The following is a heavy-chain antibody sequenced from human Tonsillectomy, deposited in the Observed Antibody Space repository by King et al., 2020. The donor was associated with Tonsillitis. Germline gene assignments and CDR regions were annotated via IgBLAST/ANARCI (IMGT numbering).Heavy chain of an antibody. Sequence: VQLVESGGGLVQPGGSLRLSCAVSGFTFSDHYIDWVRQAPGKGLEWVGRIINKANSYTTEDAASVKCTFTISSDDSKKSVYLQMNSLKTEDTAVYYCAHSRGYYDYDERDIWRQGTMVTVS. J-gene: IGHJ3*02. V-gene: IGHV3-72*01. CDR2: IINKANSYTT. CDR3: AHSRGYYDYDERDI. D-gene: IGHD3-22*01. CDR1: GFTFSDHY.